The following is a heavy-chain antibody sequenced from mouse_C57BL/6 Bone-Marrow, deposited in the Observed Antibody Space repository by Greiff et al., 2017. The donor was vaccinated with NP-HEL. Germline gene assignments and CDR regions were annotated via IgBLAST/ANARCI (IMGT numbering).Heavy chain of an antibody. CDR3: ARRITTVVAGNAMDY. CDR1: GYTFTSYW. D-gene: IGHD1-1*01. J-gene: IGHJ4*01. CDR2: IYPGSGST. Sequence: QVQLQQPGAELVKPGASVKMSCKASGYTFTSYWITWVKQRPGQGLEWIGDIYPGSGSTNYNEKFKSKATLTVDTSSSTAYMQLSSLTSEDSAVYYCARRITTVVAGNAMDYWGQGTSVTVSS. V-gene: IGHV1-55*01.